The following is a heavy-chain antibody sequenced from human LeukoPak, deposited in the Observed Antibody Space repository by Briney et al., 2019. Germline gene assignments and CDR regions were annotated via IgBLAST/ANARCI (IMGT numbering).Heavy chain of an antibody. CDR1: GGSIGSSYYY. CDR3: ARHRIAARGSFDY. D-gene: IGHD6-6*01. CDR2: IYYSGST. Sequence: KPSETLSLTCTVSGGSIGSSYYYWGWIRQPPGRGLEWIGSIYYSGSTYYNPSLKSRVTISEDTSKNQLSLKLNSVTAADTAVYYCARHRIAARGSFDYWGQGTLVTVSS. J-gene: IGHJ4*02. V-gene: IGHV4-39*01.